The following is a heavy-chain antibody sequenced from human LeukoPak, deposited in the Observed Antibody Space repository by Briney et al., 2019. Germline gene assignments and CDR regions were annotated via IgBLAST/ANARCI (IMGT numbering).Heavy chain of an antibody. D-gene: IGHD4-17*01. CDR2: IYSGGST. Sequence: PGGSLRLSCTASGFTFGDYAMSWVRQAPGKGLEWVSVIYSGGSTYYADSVKGRFTISRDNSKNTLYLQMNSLRAEDTAVYYCVRGDYGDYTLFDYWGQGTLVTVSS. CDR1: GFTFGDYA. CDR3: VRGDYGDYTLFDY. J-gene: IGHJ4*02. V-gene: IGHV3-53*01.